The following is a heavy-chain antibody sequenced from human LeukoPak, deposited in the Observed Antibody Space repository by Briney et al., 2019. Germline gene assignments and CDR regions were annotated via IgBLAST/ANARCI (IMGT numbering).Heavy chain of an antibody. CDR1: GFTFSSYW. V-gene: IGHV3-74*01. CDR3: AKSTPFDPFDY. J-gene: IGHJ4*02. CDR2: IISDGSST. D-gene: IGHD2/OR15-2a*01. Sequence: GGSLRLSCAASGFTFSSYWMHWVRQAPGKGLVWVSRIISDGSSTSYADSVKGRFTTSRDNAKNTLYLQMNSLRAEDTAVYYCAKSTPFDPFDYWGQGTLVTVSS.